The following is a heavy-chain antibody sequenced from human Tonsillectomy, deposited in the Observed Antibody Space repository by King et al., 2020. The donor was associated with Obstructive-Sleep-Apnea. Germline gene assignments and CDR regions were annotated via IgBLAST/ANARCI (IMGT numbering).Heavy chain of an antibody. D-gene: IGHD6-25*01. CDR3: ARILMAATIGEYDAFDI. J-gene: IGHJ3*02. Sequence: VQLVESGGGLVKPGEYLKLSCAASGFTFSSYTINWVRQAPGKGLEWVSSINSGGTYIYYADSVKGRFTISRDNAKNSLYLQMNTLRGEDTAVYYCARILMAATIGEYDAFDIWGQGKMVTDSS. V-gene: IGHV3-21*06. CDR2: INSGGTYI. CDR1: GFTFSSYT.